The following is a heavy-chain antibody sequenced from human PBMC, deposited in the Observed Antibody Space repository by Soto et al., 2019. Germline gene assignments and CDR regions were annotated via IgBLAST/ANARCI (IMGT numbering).Heavy chain of an antibody. D-gene: IGHD5-12*01. V-gene: IGHV3-48*03. CDR3: ARVRYSAYGGYYFDY. CDR1: GFTFSSYE. J-gene: IGHJ4*02. Sequence: EVQLVESGGGLVQPGGSLRLSCAASGFTFSSYEMNWVRQAPGKGLEWFSYISGSGSAIYYADSVKGRFTISRDNAKNSLYLQMNSLRAEDTAVYDFARVRYSAYGGYYFDYWGQGTLVTVSS. CDR2: ISGSGSAI.